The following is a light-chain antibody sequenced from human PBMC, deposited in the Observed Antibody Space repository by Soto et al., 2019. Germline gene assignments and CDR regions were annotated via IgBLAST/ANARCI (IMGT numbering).Light chain of an antibody. V-gene: IGKV1-39*01. CDR2: AAS. J-gene: IGKJ5*01. Sequence: IQLTQSPSSLSASVGDTVTITFRASQTIITYLNWYQQKPGKAPKLLIYAASSLQSGVPSRFSGSGSGTDFTLTISSLQPEDFATYYCQQSYSTPFTFGQGTRLEIK. CDR3: QQSYSTPFT. CDR1: QTIITY.